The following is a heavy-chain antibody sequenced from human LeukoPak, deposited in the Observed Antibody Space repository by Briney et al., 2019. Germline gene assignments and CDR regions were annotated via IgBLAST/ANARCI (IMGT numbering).Heavy chain of an antibody. V-gene: IGHV1-46*01. CDR3: ARDGGGWNFDY. D-gene: IGHD3-16*01. CDR1: GYTFITSY. J-gene: IGHJ4*02. Sequence: ASVKVSCKASGYTFITSYMHWVRQAPGQGLEWMGRIIPSGSVISYAQKFQGRVTMTRDTSSNTFYMELSSLRSEDTAIYHCARDGGGWNFDYWGQGTLVTVSS. CDR2: IIPSGSVI.